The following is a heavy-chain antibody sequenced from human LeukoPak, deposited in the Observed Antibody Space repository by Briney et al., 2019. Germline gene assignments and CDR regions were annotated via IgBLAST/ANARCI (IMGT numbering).Heavy chain of an antibody. J-gene: IGHJ4*02. D-gene: IGHD5-12*01. V-gene: IGHV1-18*01. Sequence: AAGNFSCNASGYTFTSHGTSWVRHAPLQGLEWSGWISVYNGHTNYAQNLQGRVNMTTDTSTSKAYMELRSLTSDDTAVYYCARDRSGYEGGDYWGQGTMVVVFS. CDR1: GYTFTSHG. CDR2: ISVYNGHT. CDR3: ARDRSGYEGGDY.